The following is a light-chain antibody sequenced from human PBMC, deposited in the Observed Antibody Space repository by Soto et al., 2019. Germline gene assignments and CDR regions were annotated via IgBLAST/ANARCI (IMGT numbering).Light chain of an antibody. Sequence: SYELTQPPSVSVAPGQTVRITCGGNNIGAKTVHWYQQKPGQAPVLVVNDDSGRPSGIPERFSGFNSGNTAALTISRVAAGDEADYYCQVWDSSNDHVIFGGGTKLTVL. CDR1: NIGAKT. V-gene: IGLV3-21*02. J-gene: IGLJ2*01. CDR3: QVWDSSNDHVI. CDR2: DDS.